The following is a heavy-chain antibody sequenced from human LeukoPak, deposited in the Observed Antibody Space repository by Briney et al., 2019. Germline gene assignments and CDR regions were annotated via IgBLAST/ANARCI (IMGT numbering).Heavy chain of an antibody. Sequence: GGSLRLSCAASGLTFSSYEMNWVRQAPGKGLEWVSYISSSGSTIYYADSVKGRFTISRDNAKNSLYLQMNSLRAEDTAVYYCARGHGVVGATHAFDIWGQGIMVTVSS. V-gene: IGHV3-48*03. CDR3: ARGHGVVGATHAFDI. D-gene: IGHD1-26*01. CDR1: GLTFSSYE. CDR2: ISSSGSTI. J-gene: IGHJ3*02.